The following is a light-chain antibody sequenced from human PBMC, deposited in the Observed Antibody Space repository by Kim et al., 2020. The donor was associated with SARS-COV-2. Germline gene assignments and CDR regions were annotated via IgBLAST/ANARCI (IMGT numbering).Light chain of an antibody. J-gene: IGLJ1*01. CDR2: EVT. CDR1: SSDVGAYNR. V-gene: IGLV2-18*02. CDR3: SSHTGDSYV. Sequence: QSALTQPPSVSGSPGQSVTISCTGTSSDVGAYNRVSWYRQAPGTAPKLVIYEVTSRPSGVPDRFSGSKSCNTASLIISGLQAEDEADYFCSSHTGDSYVFGSGTKVTVL.